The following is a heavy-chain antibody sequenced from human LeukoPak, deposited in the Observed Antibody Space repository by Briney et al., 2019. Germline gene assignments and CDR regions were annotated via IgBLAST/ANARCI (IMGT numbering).Heavy chain of an antibody. CDR3: ARDGDSDAFDI. CDR2: IWYDGSNK. D-gene: IGHD3-3*01. V-gene: IGHV3-33*01. J-gene: IGHJ3*02. Sequence: PGESLRLSWAASVDTFSSYRMHWVREAPCKGLEWVVVIWYDGSNKYYADSVKGRFTISRDNSKNTLYLQMNSLRAEDTAVYYCARDGDSDAFDIWGQGTMVTVSS. CDR1: VDTFSSYR.